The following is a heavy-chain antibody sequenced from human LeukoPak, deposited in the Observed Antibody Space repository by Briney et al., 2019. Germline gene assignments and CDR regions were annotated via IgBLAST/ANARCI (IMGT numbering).Heavy chain of an antibody. D-gene: IGHD3-22*01. V-gene: IGHV4-61*02. CDR3: ATGSQYYYDPLYY. Sequence: SETLSLTCTVSGGSISSGSYYWSWIRQPAGKGLEWIGRIYTSGSTNYNPSLKSRVTISVDTSKNQFSLKLSSVTAADTAVYYCATGSQYYYDPLYYWGQGTLVTVSS. J-gene: IGHJ4*02. CDR1: GGSISSGSYY. CDR2: IYTSGST.